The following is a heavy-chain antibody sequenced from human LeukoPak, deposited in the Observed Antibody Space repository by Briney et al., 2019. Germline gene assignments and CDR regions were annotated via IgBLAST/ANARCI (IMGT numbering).Heavy chain of an antibody. Sequence: SETLSLTCTVSGGSISSYYWSWIRQPPGKGLEWIGYIYYSGSTSYNPSLKSRVTISVDTSKKQFSLKLSSVTAADTAFYYCARYIVSYPHDAFDIWGQGTVVTVSS. J-gene: IGHJ3*02. CDR1: GGSISSYY. CDR3: ARYIVSYPHDAFDI. V-gene: IGHV4-59*01. CDR2: IYYSGST. D-gene: IGHD1-26*01.